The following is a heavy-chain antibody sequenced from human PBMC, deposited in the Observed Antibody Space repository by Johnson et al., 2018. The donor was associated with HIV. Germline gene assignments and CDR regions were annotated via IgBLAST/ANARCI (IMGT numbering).Heavy chain of an antibody. J-gene: IGHJ3*02. Sequence: QMLLVESGGGVVQPGGSLRLSCAASGFTFSSYGMHLVRQAPGKGLEWVAFIRYDGSNKYYADSVKGRFTISRDNSKNTLYLQMNSLRAEDTAVYYCAKAREYDSTGHDAFDIWGQGTMVTVSS. D-gene: IGHD3-22*01. CDR1: GFTFSSYG. CDR2: IRYDGSNK. CDR3: AKAREYDSTGHDAFDI. V-gene: IGHV3-30*02.